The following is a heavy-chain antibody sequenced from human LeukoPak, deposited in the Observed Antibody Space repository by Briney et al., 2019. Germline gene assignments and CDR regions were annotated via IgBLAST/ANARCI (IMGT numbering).Heavy chain of an antibody. CDR2: ISSSGSTI. D-gene: IGHD3-10*02. J-gene: IGHJ6*04. CDR3: AELGITMIGGV. CDR1: GFTFSSYE. Sequence: GGSLRLSCAASGFTFSSYEMNWVRQAPGEGLEWVSYISSSGSTIYYADSVKGRFTISRDNAKNSLYLQMNSLRAEDTSVYYCAELGITMIGGVWGKGTTVTISS. V-gene: IGHV3-48*03.